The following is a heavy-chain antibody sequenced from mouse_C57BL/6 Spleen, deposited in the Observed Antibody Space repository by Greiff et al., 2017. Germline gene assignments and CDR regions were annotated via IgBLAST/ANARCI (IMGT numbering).Heavy chain of an antibody. V-gene: IGHV3-6*01. CDR3: ARDYDGCLAGFAY. CDR1: GYSITSGYY. J-gene: IGHJ3*01. Sequence: VQLKESGPGLVKPSQSLSLTCSVTGYSITSGYYWNWIRQFPGNKLEWMGYISYDGSNNYNPSLKNRISITRDTSKDQFFLKLNSVTTEDTATYYCARDYDGCLAGFAYWGQGTLVTVSA. CDR2: ISYDGSN. D-gene: IGHD2-3*01.